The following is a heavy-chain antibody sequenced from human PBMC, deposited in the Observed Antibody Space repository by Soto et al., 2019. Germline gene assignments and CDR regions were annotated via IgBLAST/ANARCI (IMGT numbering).Heavy chain of an antibody. Sequence: PGESLKISCKGSGYSFTSYWIGWVRQMPGKGLEWMGIIYPGDSDTRYSPSFQGQVTISADKSISTAYLQWSSLKASDTAMYYCARHIVRRGYSGYDSPYYYMDVWGKGTTVTVSS. J-gene: IGHJ6*03. D-gene: IGHD5-12*01. CDR2: IYPGDSDT. CDR3: ARHIVRRGYSGYDSPYYYMDV. V-gene: IGHV5-51*01. CDR1: GYSFTSYW.